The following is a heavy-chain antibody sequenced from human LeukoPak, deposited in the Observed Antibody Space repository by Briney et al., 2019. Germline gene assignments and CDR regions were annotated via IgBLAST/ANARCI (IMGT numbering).Heavy chain of an antibody. D-gene: IGHD6-19*01. Sequence: SETLSLTCTVFGGSISSYYWSWIRQPPGKGLEWIGYIYYSGSTNYNPSLKSRVTISVDTSKNQFSLKLSSVTAADTAVYYCARGGSGSGWYRVDYWGQGTLVTVSS. J-gene: IGHJ4*02. CDR1: GGSISSYY. CDR2: IYYSGST. CDR3: ARGGSGSGWYRVDY. V-gene: IGHV4-59*01.